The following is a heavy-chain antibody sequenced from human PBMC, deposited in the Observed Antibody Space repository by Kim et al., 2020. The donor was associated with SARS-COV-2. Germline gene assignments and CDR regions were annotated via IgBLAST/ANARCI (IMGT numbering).Heavy chain of an antibody. Sequence: GGSLRLSCAASGFTFSHYAMSWVRQAPGKGLEWVSAINTGDGRTFYAESVNGRFTISRDNSKNTLSLQMNSLRAEDTAIYYCAKVGPDSFDYWGQGNLVTVSS. V-gene: IGHV3-23*01. CDR2: INTGDGRT. CDR3: AKVGPDSFDY. J-gene: IGHJ4*02. CDR1: GFTFSHYA.